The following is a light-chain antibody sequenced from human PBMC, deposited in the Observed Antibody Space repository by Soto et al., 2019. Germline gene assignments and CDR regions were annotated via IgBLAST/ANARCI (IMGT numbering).Light chain of an antibody. V-gene: IGKV1-39*01. Sequence: DIQMTQSPSSLSASIGDRVILTCQASQDIANSLNWYQHKPGKAPKLLIYDASNLERGVPARFSGSGSGTDFTLTISSLQPEDFATYYCQQSYSTPRTFGQGTKVDIK. CDR1: QDIANS. CDR3: QQSYSTPRT. J-gene: IGKJ1*01. CDR2: DAS.